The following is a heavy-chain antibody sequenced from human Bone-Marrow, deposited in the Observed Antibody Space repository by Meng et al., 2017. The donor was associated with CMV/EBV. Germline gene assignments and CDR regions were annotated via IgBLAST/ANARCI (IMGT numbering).Heavy chain of an antibody. CDR2: IIPVPGIA. CDR1: GGTFSSYA. CDR3: AREGVIPAERPTEETYYFGN. Sequence: SVKVSCKSSGGTFSSYAISWVRQAPGQGLEWMGGIIPVPGIANYAQKFQGRVTITADISTRTAYMELNSLRSADTAVYYCAREGVIPAERPTEETYYFGNWGQGTLVTVSS. V-gene: IGHV1-69*10. J-gene: IGHJ4*02. D-gene: IGHD2-2*01.